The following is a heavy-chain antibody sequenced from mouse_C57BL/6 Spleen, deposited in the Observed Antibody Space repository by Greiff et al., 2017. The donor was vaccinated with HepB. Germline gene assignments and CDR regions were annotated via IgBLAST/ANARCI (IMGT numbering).Heavy chain of an antibody. J-gene: IGHJ4*01. Sequence: EADGGLVQPKGSLKLSCAASGFSFNTYAMNWVRQAPGKGLEWVARIRSKSNNYATYYADSVKDRFTISRDDSESMLYLQMNNLKTEDTAMYYCVRHALLIYYYGSPYAMDYWGQGTSVTVSS. CDR2: IRSKSNNYAT. CDR1: GFSFNTYA. CDR3: VRHALLIYYYGSPYAMDY. V-gene: IGHV10-1*01. D-gene: IGHD1-1*01.